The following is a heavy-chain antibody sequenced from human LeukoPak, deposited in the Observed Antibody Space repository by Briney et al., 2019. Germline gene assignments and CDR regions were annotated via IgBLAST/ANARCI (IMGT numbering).Heavy chain of an antibody. J-gene: IGHJ5*02. V-gene: IGHV3-53*01. CDR1: EVTVSRKY. CDR3: ASSLTVPGGDWFDP. CDR2: IYSGGST. D-gene: IGHD6-19*01. Sequence: GGSLRLSCAASEVTVSRKYISWVRQAPGKGLEWVSVIYSGGSTYYADSVKGRFTISRDISKNTLYLQMNSLRVEDTAIYYCASSLTVPGGDWFDPWGQGILVTVSS.